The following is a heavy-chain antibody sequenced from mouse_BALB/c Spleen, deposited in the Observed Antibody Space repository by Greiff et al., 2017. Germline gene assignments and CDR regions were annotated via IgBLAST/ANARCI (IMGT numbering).Heavy chain of an antibody. D-gene: IGHD1-1*01. CDR1: GYTFTSYW. Sequence: VQLQQSGTVLARPGASVKMSCKASGYTFTSYWMHWVKQRPGQGLEWIGAIYPGNSDTSYNQKFKGKATLTADTSSSTAYMQLSSLTSEDSAVYFCARRDYGTSFAYWGQGTLVTVSA. V-gene: IGHV1-5*01. J-gene: IGHJ3*01. CDR2: IYPGNSDT. CDR3: ARRDYGTSFAY.